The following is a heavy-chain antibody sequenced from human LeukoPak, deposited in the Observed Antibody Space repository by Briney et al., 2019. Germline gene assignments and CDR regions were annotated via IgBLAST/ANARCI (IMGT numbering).Heavy chain of an antibody. J-gene: IGHJ5*02. V-gene: IGHV1-18*01. CDR3: ARDRGIAEADSFDP. CDR2: IDTYSGKT. D-gene: IGHD6-13*01. Sequence: GASVKVSCKASGYXFTTYGMSWVRQAPGQGLEWMGWIDTYSGKTNYAQKFQGRVTMTSDTSTSTAYMELRSLRSDDTAVYYCARDRGIAEADSFDPWGQGTLVTVSS. CDR1: GYXFTTYG.